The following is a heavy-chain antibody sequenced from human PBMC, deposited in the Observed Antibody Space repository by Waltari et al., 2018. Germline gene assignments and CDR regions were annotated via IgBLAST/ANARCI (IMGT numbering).Heavy chain of an antibody. J-gene: IGHJ1*01. CDR2: IRYDGSNK. CDR1: GFTFSSYG. V-gene: IGHV3-30*02. Sequence: QVQLVESGGGVVQPGGSLRLSCAASGFTFSSYGMHWVRQAPGKGLEWVAFIRYDGSNKYYADSVKGRFTISRDKSKNTLYLQMNSLRAEDTAVYYCAKTPVDGYNLYIQHWGQGTLVTVSS. CDR3: AKTPVDGYNLYIQH. D-gene: IGHD6-25*01.